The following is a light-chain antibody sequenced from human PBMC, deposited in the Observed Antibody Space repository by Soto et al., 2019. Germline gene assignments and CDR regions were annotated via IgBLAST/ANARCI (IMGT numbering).Light chain of an antibody. CDR3: QHYHNWPPWT. V-gene: IGKV3-15*01. CDR1: QSVGSN. CDR2: GAS. J-gene: IGKJ1*01. Sequence: EIVMTQSPATLSVSPGERATLSCWASQSVGSNLAWYQQKPGQAPRLLIYGASTRATGIPARFSGSGSGTEFTLTISSLQSEDFALYYCQHYHNWPPWTFGRGTKVEIK.